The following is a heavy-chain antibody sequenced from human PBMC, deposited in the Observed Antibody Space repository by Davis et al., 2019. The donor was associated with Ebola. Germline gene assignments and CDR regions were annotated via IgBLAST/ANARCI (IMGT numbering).Heavy chain of an antibody. D-gene: IGHD3-22*01. V-gene: IGHV3-66*01. CDR3: AKDFYDTRPFDY. CDR1: GFTVRNYH. J-gene: IGHJ4*02. CDR2: HYRGGPT. Sequence: GGSLRLSCAASGFTVRNYHISWVRQAPGKGLEWVSVHYRGGPTHYADSVQGRFTISRDDSKNTLYLQMNSLRAEDTAVYYCAKDFYDTRPFDYWGQGTLVTVSS.